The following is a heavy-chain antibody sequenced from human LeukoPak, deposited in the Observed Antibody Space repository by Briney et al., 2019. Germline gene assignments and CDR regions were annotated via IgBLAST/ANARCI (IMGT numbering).Heavy chain of an antibody. J-gene: IGHJ4*02. D-gene: IGHD3-16*01. CDR1: DGSLSGSY. CDR3: ARQKPSTFRQYGRGRPFDS. CDR2: INYSGIT. Sequence: PSETLSLTCAVSDGSLSGSYWTWIRQTPGKGLEWTGDINYSGITNYDPSLKSRVTISVDTSTNQFSLRLTSVTAADTALYYCARQKPSTFRQYGRGRPFDSWGQGTLVTVSS. V-gene: IGHV4-34*01.